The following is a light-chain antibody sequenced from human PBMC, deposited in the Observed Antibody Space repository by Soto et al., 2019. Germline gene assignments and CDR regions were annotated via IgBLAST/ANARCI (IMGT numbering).Light chain of an antibody. Sequence: QSVLTQPPSASGSPGQSVTISCTGTSSDVGGYNYVSWYQQHPGRAPKLIIYEVSQRPSEVPDRFSGSKSGNTASLTVSGLQAEDEADYYCSSYAGSKNVVFGGGTKLTVL. J-gene: IGLJ2*01. V-gene: IGLV2-8*01. CDR2: EVS. CDR3: SSYAGSKNVV. CDR1: SSDVGGYNY.